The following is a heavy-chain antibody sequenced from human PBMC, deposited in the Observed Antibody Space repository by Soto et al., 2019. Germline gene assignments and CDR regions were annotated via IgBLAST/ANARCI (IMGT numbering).Heavy chain of an antibody. CDR1: GGSFSGYY. J-gene: IGHJ5*02. Sequence: SETLSLTCAVYGGSFSGYYWSWIRQPPGKGLEWIGEINHSGSTNYNPSLKSRVTISVDTSKNQFSLKLSSVTAADTAVYYCARVFRIAVAGTKPFDPWGQGTLVTVSS. CDR2: INHSGST. V-gene: IGHV4-34*01. CDR3: ARVFRIAVAGTKPFDP. D-gene: IGHD6-19*01.